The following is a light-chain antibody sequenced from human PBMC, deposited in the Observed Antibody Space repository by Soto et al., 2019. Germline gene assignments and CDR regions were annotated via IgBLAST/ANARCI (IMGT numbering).Light chain of an antibody. Sequence: EIVMTQSPATLSVSPGERATLSCRASQSVSSSYLAWYQQKPGQAPRLLIYGASSRATGIPDRFSGSGSGTDFTLPISSLEPEDFAVSYCQQRSDWPSFGQGTRLEI. CDR3: QQRSDWPS. J-gene: IGKJ5*01. V-gene: IGKV3D-20*02. CDR1: QSVSSSY. CDR2: GAS.